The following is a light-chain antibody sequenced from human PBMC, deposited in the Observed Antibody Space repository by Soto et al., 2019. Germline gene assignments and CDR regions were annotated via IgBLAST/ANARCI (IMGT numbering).Light chain of an antibody. J-gene: IGKJ2*01. CDR2: GAS. Sequence: DIQMTQSPLSLSASVGDRVAITCRSSLRINTYLNWIQQKPGKAPKVLIYGASSLQNGVPSRFSGSGYGTVFTLTISSLQHEDSVTYYCQQTFTTPHTFGRGTHLEIK. CDR3: QQTFTTPHT. V-gene: IGKV1-39*01. CDR1: LRINTY.